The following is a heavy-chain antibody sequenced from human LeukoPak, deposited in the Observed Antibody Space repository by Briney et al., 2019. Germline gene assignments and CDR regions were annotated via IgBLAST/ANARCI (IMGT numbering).Heavy chain of an antibody. CDR3: AKGRDPDYYYYGMDV. CDR2: ISWNSGSI. V-gene: IGHV3-9*01. J-gene: IGHJ6*02. CDR1: GFTVSSNS. Sequence: GGSLRLSCAASGFTVSSNSMSWVRQAPGKGLEWVSGISWNSGSIGYADSVKGRFTISRDNAKNSLYLQMNSLRAEDTALYYCAKGRDPDYYYYGMDVWGQGTTVTVSS.